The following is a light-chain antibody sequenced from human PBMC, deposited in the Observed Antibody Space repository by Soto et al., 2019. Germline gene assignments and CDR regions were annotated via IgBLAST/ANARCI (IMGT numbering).Light chain of an antibody. CDR1: QSVSSRY. CDR3: QQYGRSGT. V-gene: IGKV3-20*01. CDR2: GAS. J-gene: IGKJ1*01. Sequence: ENLLTQPQGTLALSPLEGANLSCRASQSVSSRYLAWYQQKPGQAPRLLIYGASNRATGIPDRFSGSGSGTDFTLTISRLEPEDFAVCYCQQYGRSGTFGQGTKVDIK.